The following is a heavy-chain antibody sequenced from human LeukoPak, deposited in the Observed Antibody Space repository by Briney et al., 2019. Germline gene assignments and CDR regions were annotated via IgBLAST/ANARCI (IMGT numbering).Heavy chain of an antibody. CDR2: ISAYNDNT. Sequence: ASVKVSCKTSGYAFNAYYIHWVRQAPGQGLEWMGWISAYNDNTNYAQKLQGRVTMTTDTSTSTAYMELRSLRSDDTAVYFCARGVFHCSSTSCYRDLDYWGQGTLVTVSS. D-gene: IGHD2-2*02. V-gene: IGHV1-18*04. CDR1: GYAFNAYY. CDR3: ARGVFHCSSTSCYRDLDY. J-gene: IGHJ4*02.